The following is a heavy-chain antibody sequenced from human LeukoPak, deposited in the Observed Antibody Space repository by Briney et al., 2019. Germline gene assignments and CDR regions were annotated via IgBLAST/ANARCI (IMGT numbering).Heavy chain of an antibody. D-gene: IGHD6-13*01. V-gene: IGHV3-23*01. CDR2: ISGSGGET. CDR3: AKDQGAAAGTGDAFDI. Sequence: GGSLRLSCAASGFTVSSNFISWVRQAPGKGLEWVSVISGSGGETNYAASVKGRFTISRDNSKSTLYLQMNSLRAEDTAVYYCAKDQGAAAGTGDAFDIWGQGTMVTVSS. J-gene: IGHJ3*02. CDR1: GFTVSSNF.